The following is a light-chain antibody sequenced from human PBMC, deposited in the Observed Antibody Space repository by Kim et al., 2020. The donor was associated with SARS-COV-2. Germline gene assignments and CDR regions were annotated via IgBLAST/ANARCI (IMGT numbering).Light chain of an antibody. CDR1: QSISNL. CDR3: QQYNSYPWT. J-gene: IGKJ1*01. V-gene: IGKV1-5*01. Sequence: GDRVTITCRASQSISNLLAWYQQKPGKAPKLLIYHASSLQSGVPSRFSGSGSGTEFTLTISSLQPDDFATYYCQQYNSYPWTFGLGTKVDIK. CDR2: HAS.